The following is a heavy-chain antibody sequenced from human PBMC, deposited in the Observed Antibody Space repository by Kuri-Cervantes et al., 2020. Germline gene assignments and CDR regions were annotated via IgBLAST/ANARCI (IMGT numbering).Heavy chain of an antibody. V-gene: IGHV4-59*01. Sequence: GSLRLSCTVSGGSISSYYWSWIRQPPGKGLEWIGYIYYSGSTYYNPSLKSRVTISVDASKNQFSLKLSSVTAADTAAYYCARAEYSSGWYVYFDYWGQGTLVTVSS. CDR2: IYYSGST. D-gene: IGHD6-19*01. CDR1: GGSISSYY. J-gene: IGHJ4*02. CDR3: ARAEYSSGWYVYFDY.